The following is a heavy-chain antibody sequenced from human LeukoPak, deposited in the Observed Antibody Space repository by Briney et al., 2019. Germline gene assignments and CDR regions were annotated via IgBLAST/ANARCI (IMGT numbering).Heavy chain of an antibody. D-gene: IGHD5-18*01. CDR3: ARGGYSYPNWFDP. CDR1: GGPFNGYY. Sequence: SETLSLTCAVYGGPFNGYYWSWIRQPPGKGVEWIGEINHSGSTNYNPSLKSRVTISVDTSKNQFSLKLSSVTAADTAVYYCARGGYSYPNWFDPWGQGTLVTVSS. V-gene: IGHV4-34*01. J-gene: IGHJ5*02. CDR2: INHSGST.